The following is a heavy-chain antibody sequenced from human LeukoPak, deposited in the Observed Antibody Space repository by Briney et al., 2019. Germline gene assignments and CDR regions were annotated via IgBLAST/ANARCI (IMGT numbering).Heavy chain of an antibody. CDR1: GYTFTGYY. CDR2: INPNTGAT. J-gene: IGHJ6*02. Sequence: ASVKVSCKASGYTFTGYYMHWVRQAPGQGLEWMGWINPNTGATDIAQKFQGRVTMTRDTSISAAYMESSRLRSDDTAVYYCTRDHCSYINCYEDYYHGMDVWGQGTTVTVSS. CDR3: TRDHCSYINCYEDYYHGMDV. V-gene: IGHV1-2*02. D-gene: IGHD2-2*01.